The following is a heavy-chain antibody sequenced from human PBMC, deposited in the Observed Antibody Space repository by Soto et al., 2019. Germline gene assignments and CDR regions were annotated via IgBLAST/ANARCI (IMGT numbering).Heavy chain of an antibody. Sequence: QSQTLSLTCAISGDSVSSNSAAWNWIRQSPSRGLEWLGRTYYRSKWYNDYAVSVKSRITINPDTSKNQFSLQLNSVTPEDTAVYYCARSPYSSSWNYYYYYYMDVWGKGTTVTVSS. V-gene: IGHV6-1*01. D-gene: IGHD6-13*01. CDR3: ARSPYSSSWNYYYYYYMDV. J-gene: IGHJ6*03. CDR1: GDSVSSNSAA. CDR2: TYYRSKWYN.